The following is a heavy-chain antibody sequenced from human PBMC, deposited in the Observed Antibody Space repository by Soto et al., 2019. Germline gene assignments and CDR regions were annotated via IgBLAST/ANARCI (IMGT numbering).Heavy chain of an antibody. CDR2: IYYGENT. CDR3: ARSRDGYNFDW. CDR1: GGSVSSSPYP. J-gene: IGHJ5*01. D-gene: IGHD5-12*01. Sequence: SDTLSLTCTVSGGSVSSSPYPWGWLRQPPGKGLEWIGNIYYGENTYYNPALKSRVTISVDTSKSQFSLKLTSVTAADTALYYCARSRDGYNFDWWGQGTLVTVS. V-gene: IGHV4-39*01.